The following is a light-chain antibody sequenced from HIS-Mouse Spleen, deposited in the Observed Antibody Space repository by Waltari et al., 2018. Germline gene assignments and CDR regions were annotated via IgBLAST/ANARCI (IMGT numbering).Light chain of an antibody. CDR3: MQGTHWQWT. Sequence: DVVMTQSPLSLPVTLGQPASIPCRSSQSLVHSDGNTDLNWFPQRPGQSPRRLIYKVSNRDSGVPDRFSGSGSGTDFTLKISRVEAEDVGVYYCMQGTHWQWTFGQGTKVEIK. V-gene: IGKV2-30*02. CDR1: QSLVHSDGNTD. CDR2: KVS. J-gene: IGKJ1*01.